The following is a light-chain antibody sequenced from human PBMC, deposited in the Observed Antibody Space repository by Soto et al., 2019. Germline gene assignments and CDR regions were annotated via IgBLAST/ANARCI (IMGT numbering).Light chain of an antibody. CDR3: QQRSSWPPYT. V-gene: IGKV3-11*01. J-gene: IGKJ2*01. CDR1: QSVSSN. Sequence: EIVLTQSPGTLSLSPGEGATLSCRASQSVSSNLTWYQEKPGQAPGLLMYGASTRATGIPDRFTGSGSGTDFTLTISSLEPEDFAVYYCQQRSSWPPYTVGQGTKVDI. CDR2: GAS.